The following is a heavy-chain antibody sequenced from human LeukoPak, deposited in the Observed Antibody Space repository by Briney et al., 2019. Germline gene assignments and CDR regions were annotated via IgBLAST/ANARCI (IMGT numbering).Heavy chain of an antibody. D-gene: IGHD6-19*01. Sequence: SETLSLTCSVSGGSISSSSYYWVWIRQPPGKGLEWIGSIYSSGSTYYNASLQSRVTISIETSKNQISLRLNSVTAADTAVYYCARVAVAGDFDAFDIWGQGTMVTVSS. J-gene: IGHJ3*02. CDR3: ARVAVAGDFDAFDI. CDR1: GGSISSSSYY. V-gene: IGHV4-39*02. CDR2: IYSSGST.